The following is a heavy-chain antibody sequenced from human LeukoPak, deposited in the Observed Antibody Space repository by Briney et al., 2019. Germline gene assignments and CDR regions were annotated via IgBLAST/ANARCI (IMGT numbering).Heavy chain of an antibody. CDR1: GFTFSSFA. Sequence: GGSLRLSCAASGFTFSSFAMSWVRQAPGKGLEWVSGLRGSGGSTYYADSVKGRFTISRDNSKNTLYLQMSSLRAEDTAVYYCANLYTSSSLSYYYYGMDVWGQGTTVTVSS. D-gene: IGHD6-6*01. J-gene: IGHJ6*02. CDR2: LRGSGGST. CDR3: ANLYTSSSLSYYYYGMDV. V-gene: IGHV3-23*01.